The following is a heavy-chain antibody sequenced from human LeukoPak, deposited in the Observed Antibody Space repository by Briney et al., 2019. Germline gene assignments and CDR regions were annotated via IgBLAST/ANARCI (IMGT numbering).Heavy chain of an antibody. CDR3: ARRTLGYCSSTSCYETYYFDY. CDR1: GGSISSSSYY. Sequence: SETLSLTCTVPGGSISSSSYYWGWIRQPPGKGLEWIGSVFPSGNSYYNPSLKSRATISIDTSSSQFSLKLNSVTAADTAVYYCARRTLGYCSSTSCYETYYFDYWGQGTLVTVSS. D-gene: IGHD2-2*01. J-gene: IGHJ4*02. CDR2: VFPSGNS. V-gene: IGHV4-39*01.